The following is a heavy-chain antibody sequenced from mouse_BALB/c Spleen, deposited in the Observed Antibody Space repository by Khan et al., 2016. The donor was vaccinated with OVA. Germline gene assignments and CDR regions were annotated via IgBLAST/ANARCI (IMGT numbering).Heavy chain of an antibody. Sequence: QVQLKQSGAELVRPGASVKLSCKTSGYIFTNYWIHWVKQRSGQGLEWIARIYPGTDNTYYNEKLKDKATLTVDKSYSTAYMQLSSLKSEDSAVYVCAREEALYYFDYWGQGTTLTVSS. J-gene: IGHJ2*01. CDR2: IYPGTDNT. V-gene: IGHV1-76*01. CDR3: AREEALYYFDY. CDR1: GYIFTNYW. D-gene: IGHD3-2*02.